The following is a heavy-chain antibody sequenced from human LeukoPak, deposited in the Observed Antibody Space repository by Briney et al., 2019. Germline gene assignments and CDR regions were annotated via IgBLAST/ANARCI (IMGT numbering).Heavy chain of an antibody. Sequence: GGSLRLPCAASGFTFSSYSMNWVRQAPGKGLEWVSSIGSSGNYIYYADSVKGRFTISRDNAKNSLYLQMNSLRAEDTAVYYCALQEMATRYFQHWGQGTLVTVSS. J-gene: IGHJ1*01. V-gene: IGHV3-21*01. CDR1: GFTFSSYS. D-gene: IGHD5-24*01. CDR3: ALQEMATRYFQH. CDR2: IGSSGNYI.